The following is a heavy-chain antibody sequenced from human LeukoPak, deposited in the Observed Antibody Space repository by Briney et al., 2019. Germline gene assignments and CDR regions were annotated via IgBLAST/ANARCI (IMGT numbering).Heavy chain of an antibody. CDR3: AQGYLSGWYPY. CDR1: GFSVSSFG. V-gene: IGHV3-23*01. J-gene: IGHJ4*02. Sequence: GGSLRLSCAVSGFSVSSFGMSWVRQAPGKGLEWISAISVDGESAYYADSVKGRFIISRDNSKNTLYLQLSSLRAEDTAVYYCAQGYLSGWYPYWGLGSWSPSPQ. CDR2: ISVDGESA. D-gene: IGHD6-19*01.